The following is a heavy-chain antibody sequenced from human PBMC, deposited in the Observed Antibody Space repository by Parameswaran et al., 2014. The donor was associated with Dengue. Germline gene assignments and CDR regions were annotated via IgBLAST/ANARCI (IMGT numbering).Heavy chain of an antibody. V-gene: IGHV1-69*01. D-gene: IGHD3-22*01. J-gene: IGHJ3*02. Sequence: SWVRQAPGQGLEWMGGIIPIFGTANYAQKLQGRVTITADESTSTAYMELSSLRSEDTAVYYCARGEQYYYDSSGYRDAFDIWGQGTMVTVSS. CDR3: ARGEQYYYDSSGYRDAFDI. CDR2: IIPIFGTA.